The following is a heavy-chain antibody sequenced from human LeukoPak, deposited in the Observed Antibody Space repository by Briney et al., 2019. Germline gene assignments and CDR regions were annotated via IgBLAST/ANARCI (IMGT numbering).Heavy chain of an antibody. V-gene: IGHV1-8*01. D-gene: IGHD4-17*01. J-gene: IGHJ5*02. Sequence: ASVKVSCKASGYTFTSYDINWVRQATGQGLEWMGWMNPNSGNTGYAQKFQGRVTMTRNTSISTAYMELSSLRSDDTAVYYCARDSGDYGPNWFDPWGQGTLVTVSS. CDR3: ARDSGDYGPNWFDP. CDR2: MNPNSGNT. CDR1: GYTFTSYD.